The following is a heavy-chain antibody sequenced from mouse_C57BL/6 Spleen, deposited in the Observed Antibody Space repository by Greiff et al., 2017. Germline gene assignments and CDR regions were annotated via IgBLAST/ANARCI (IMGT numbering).Heavy chain of an antibody. Sequence: QVQLQQSGPELVKPGASVKISCKASGYAFSSSWMNWVKQRPGKGLEWIGRIYPGDGDTNYNGKFKGKATLTADTSSSTAYMQLSSLTSEDSAVYFCARETTMVTTRAMDYWGQGTSVTVSS. D-gene: IGHD2-2*01. V-gene: IGHV1-82*01. CDR2: IYPGDGDT. CDR1: GYAFSSSW. J-gene: IGHJ4*01. CDR3: ARETTMVTTRAMDY.